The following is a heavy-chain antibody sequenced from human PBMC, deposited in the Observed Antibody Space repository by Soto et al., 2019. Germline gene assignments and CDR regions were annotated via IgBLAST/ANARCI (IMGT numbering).Heavy chain of an antibody. CDR2: IYYSGST. D-gene: IGHD3-3*01. Sequence: PSETLSLTCTVSGGSISSGGYYWSWIRQHPGKGLEWIGYIYYSGSTYYNPSLKSRVTISVDTSKNQFSLKLSSVTAADTAVYYCARDTYYDFWRAPHMDVWGKGTTVTVSS. CDR1: GGSISSGGYY. CDR3: ARDTYYDFWRAPHMDV. V-gene: IGHV4-31*03. J-gene: IGHJ6*03.